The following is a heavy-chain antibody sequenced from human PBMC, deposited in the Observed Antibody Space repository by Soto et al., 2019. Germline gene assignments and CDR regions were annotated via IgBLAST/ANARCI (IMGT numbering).Heavy chain of an antibody. CDR1: GFTFSSYA. V-gene: IGHV3-23*01. CDR2: ISGGGSTT. D-gene: IGHD6-13*01. CDR3: ARDQAAGGTISRYFQD. Sequence: EVQLLESGGGLVQPEGPLRLSCEASGFTFSSYAMSWVRQAPGKGLEWVSGISGGGSTTYYADSVKGRFTISRDKSKNTLYLQVNSPRAEDTAVYYWARDQAAGGTISRYFQDWGQGTLVTVSS. J-gene: IGHJ1*01.